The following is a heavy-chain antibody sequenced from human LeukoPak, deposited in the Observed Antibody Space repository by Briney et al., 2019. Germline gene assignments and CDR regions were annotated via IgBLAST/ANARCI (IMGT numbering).Heavy chain of an antibody. V-gene: IGHV1-2*02. CDR1: GYTFTANY. Sequence: ASVKVSCKTSGYTFTANYMQWVRQAPGQGLEWMGWINPNSGGTRYAQKFQGRVTMTRDTSISTASMELSRLRSDDTAVYYCARYRCKATSGCEDTDAFDMWGQGTMVTVSS. J-gene: IGHJ3*02. CDR3: ARYRCKATSGCEDTDAFDM. D-gene: IGHD1-26*01. CDR2: INPNSGGT.